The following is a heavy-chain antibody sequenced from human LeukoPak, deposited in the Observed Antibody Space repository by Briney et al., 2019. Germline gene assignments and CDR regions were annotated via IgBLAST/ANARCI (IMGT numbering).Heavy chain of an antibody. CDR3: ARLADGWYDYYYMDV. J-gene: IGHJ6*03. D-gene: IGHD6-19*01. Sequence: GESLKIPWKGSGYSFTSHWFGWVPQMPGKGLEWIGIIYPGDSDTRYSPSFQGQVTISADNSLSTAYLQWSSLKASDTAMYYCARLADGWYDYYYMDVWGKGATVTVSS. V-gene: IGHV5-51*01. CDR2: IYPGDSDT. CDR1: GYSFTSHW.